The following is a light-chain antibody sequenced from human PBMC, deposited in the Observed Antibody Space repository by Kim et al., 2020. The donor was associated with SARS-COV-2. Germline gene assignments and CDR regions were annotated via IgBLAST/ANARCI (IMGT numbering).Light chain of an antibody. J-gene: IGKJ4*01. Sequence: EIVLTQSPGTLSLSPGERATLSCRASQKINSKYLNWYQQKPGQAPRLVIFGAFNGATGVPDRFTGSGSGTDFTLTISRLEPEDFAVYYCQQYGDSPRVTFGGGTKVDIK. CDR1: QKINSKY. CDR2: GAF. CDR3: QQYGDSPRVT. V-gene: IGKV3-20*01.